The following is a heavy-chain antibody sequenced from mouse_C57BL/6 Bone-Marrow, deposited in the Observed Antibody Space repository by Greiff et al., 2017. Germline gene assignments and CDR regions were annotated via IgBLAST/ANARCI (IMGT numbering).Heavy chain of an antibody. V-gene: IGHV1-81*01. J-gene: IGHJ2*01. CDR3: ARSGGYDPYFDY. Sequence: QVQLQQSGAELARPGASVKLSCKASGYTFTSYGISWVKQRTGQGLEWIGEIYPRSGNTYYNEKFKGQATLTAEKSSSTAYMELRSLTSEDSAVYFCARSGGYDPYFDYWGQGTTLTVSS. CDR2: IYPRSGNT. D-gene: IGHD2-2*01. CDR1: GYTFTSYG.